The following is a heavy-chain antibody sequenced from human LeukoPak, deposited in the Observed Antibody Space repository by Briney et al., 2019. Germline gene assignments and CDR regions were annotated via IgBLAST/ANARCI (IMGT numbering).Heavy chain of an antibody. Sequence: PSETLSLTCTVSGGSISSSTYYWDWIRQAPGKGLEWIGNIYHSGSTYYNPSLKSRVTISVDTSKNQFSLKLSSVTAADTALYYCARAPRYSSQGLWHRPENHHWYFDLWGRGTLVTVSS. D-gene: IGHD6-13*01. CDR3: ARAPRYSSQGLWHRPENHHWYFDL. CDR2: IYHSGST. CDR1: GGSISSSTYY. J-gene: IGHJ2*01. V-gene: IGHV4-39*07.